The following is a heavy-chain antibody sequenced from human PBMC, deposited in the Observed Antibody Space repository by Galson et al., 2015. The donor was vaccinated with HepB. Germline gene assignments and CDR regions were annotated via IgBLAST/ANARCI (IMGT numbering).Heavy chain of an antibody. CDR1: GFTFSSYA. J-gene: IGHJ2*01. V-gene: IGHV3-23*01. D-gene: IGHD1-26*01. Sequence: SLRLSCAASGFTFSSYAMSWVRQAPGKGLEWVSAISGSGGSTYYADSVKGRFTISRDNSKNTLYLQMNSLRAEDTAVYYCAKRKLIVGATAHWYFDLWGRGTLVTVSS. CDR2: ISGSGGST. CDR3: AKRKLIVGATAHWYFDL.